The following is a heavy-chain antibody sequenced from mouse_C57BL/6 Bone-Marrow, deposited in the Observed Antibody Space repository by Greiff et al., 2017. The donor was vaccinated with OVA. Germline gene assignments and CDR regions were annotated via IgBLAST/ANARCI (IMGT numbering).Heavy chain of an antibody. V-gene: IGHV1-69*01. CDR1: GYTFTSYW. CDR2: IDPSDSYT. D-gene: IGHD2-4*01. Sequence: QVQLQQPGAELVMPGASVKLSCKASGYTFTSYWMHWVKQRPGQGLEWIGEIDPSDSYTNYNQKFKGKSTLTVDKSSSTAYMQLSSLTSEDSAVYYCAKVHYDSWYFDVWGTGTTVTVSS. CDR3: AKVHYDSWYFDV. J-gene: IGHJ1*03.